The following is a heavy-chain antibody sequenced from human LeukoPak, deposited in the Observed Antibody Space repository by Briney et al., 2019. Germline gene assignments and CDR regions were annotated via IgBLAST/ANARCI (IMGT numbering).Heavy chain of an antibody. CDR1: GGSISSYY. CDR2: IYYSGST. V-gene: IGHV4-59*01. CDR3: ARTTIAARRYMDV. D-gene: IGHD6-6*01. Sequence: SETLSLTCTVSGGSISSYYWSWIRQPPGKGLEWIGYIYYSGSTNYNPSLKSRVTISVDTSKNQFSLKLSSVTAADTAVYYCARTTIAARRYMDVWGKGTTDTVSS. J-gene: IGHJ6*03.